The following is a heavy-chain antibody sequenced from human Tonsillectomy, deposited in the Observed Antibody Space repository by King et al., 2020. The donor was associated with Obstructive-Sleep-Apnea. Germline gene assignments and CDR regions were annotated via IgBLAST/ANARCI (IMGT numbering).Heavy chain of an antibody. D-gene: IGHD5-18*01. V-gene: IGHV3-30-3*01. CDR3: ARDQRGYSYGLYYYYYGMDV. CDR2: ISYDGNNK. Sequence: VQLVESGGGVVQPGRSLRLSCAASGFTFSSYAMHWVRQAPGKGLEWVALISYDGNNKYYADSVKGRFTISRDNSENTLYLQTNSLRAEDTAVYYCARDQRGYSYGLYYYYYGMDVWGQGTTVTVSS. J-gene: IGHJ6*02. CDR1: GFTFSSYA.